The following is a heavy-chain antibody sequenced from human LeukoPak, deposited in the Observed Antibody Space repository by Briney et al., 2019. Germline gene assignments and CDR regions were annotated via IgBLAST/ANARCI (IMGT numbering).Heavy chain of an antibody. Sequence: SXXVXCXXSGXTFSSYAISWVRQAPGQGLEXXXXXXXIFGIANYAQKFQGRVTITADKSTSTAYMELSSLRSEDTAVYYCARDKFPGVWNKMATMMGYWGQGTLVTVSS. J-gene: IGHJ4*02. D-gene: IGHD5-24*01. CDR1: GXTFSSYA. CDR3: ARDKFPGVWNKMATMMGY. V-gene: IGHV1-69*10. CDR2: XXXIFGIA.